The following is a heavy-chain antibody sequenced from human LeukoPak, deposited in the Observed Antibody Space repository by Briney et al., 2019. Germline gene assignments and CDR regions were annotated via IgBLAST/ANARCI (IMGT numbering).Heavy chain of an antibody. CDR2: IKEDGSEK. V-gene: IGHV3-7*01. CDR3: ARRYFDL. Sequence: GGSLRLSCAASGFIFTNYFMSWVRQAPGKGLEWVANIKEDGSEKYYVDSVKGRFTISRDNAKNSLYLQMNSLRAEDTAVYYCARRYFDLWGRGTLVTVSS. CDR1: GFIFTNYF. J-gene: IGHJ2*01.